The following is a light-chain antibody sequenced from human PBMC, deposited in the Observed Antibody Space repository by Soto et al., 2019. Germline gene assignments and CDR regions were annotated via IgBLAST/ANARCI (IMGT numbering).Light chain of an antibody. Sequence: AIRMTQSPSSFSASTGDRVTITCRASQGISSYLAWYQKKPGKAPNLLIYASSTLQSGVPSRFSGSGSGTDFTLTISCLQSEDFATYYCQQYYSTPWTFRQGTKVEIK. J-gene: IGKJ1*01. CDR2: ASS. CDR1: QGISSY. V-gene: IGKV1-8*01. CDR3: QQYYSTPWT.